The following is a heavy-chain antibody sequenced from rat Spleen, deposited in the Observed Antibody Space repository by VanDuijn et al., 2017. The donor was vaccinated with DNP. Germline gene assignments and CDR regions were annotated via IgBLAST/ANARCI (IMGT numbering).Heavy chain of an antibody. V-gene: IGHV5S13*01. CDR3: ADYEYKGGWFAY. Sequence: EVQLVESGGGLVQPGRSLKLSCAASGFTFSKYGMAWVRQAPTQGLEWVASISTVGDNAYYRDSVKGRFTISRDNSKNTQYLQMNSLRSEDTATYYCADYEYKGGWFAYWGQGTLVTVSS. CDR2: ISTVGDNA. CDR1: GFTFSKYG. D-gene: IGHD1-9*01. J-gene: IGHJ3*01.